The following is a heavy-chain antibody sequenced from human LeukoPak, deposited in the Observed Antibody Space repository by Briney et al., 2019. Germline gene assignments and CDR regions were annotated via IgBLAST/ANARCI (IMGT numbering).Heavy chain of an antibody. J-gene: IGHJ5*02. Sequence: PGGSLRLSCAASGFSFSNYYMSWVRQAPGKGLEWVANIKQDGGDKYYVDSVKGRFTISRDNAKTSLSLQMNSLRAEDTAVYYCARVKDGWFDPWGQGTLVTVSS. CDR3: ARVKDGWFDP. CDR2: IKQDGGDK. V-gene: IGHV3-7*01. CDR1: GFSFSNYY. D-gene: IGHD5-24*01.